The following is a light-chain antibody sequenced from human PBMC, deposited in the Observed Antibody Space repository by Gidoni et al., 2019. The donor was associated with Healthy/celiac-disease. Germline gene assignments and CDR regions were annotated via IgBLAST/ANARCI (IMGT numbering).Light chain of an antibody. J-gene: IGLJ2*01. CDR3: LAWDSSTVV. CDR1: KLGDKY. CDR2: QDS. V-gene: IGLV3-1*01. Sequence: SYELTQPPSVSVSPGQTASITCSGDKLGDKYACWYQPKPGQSPVLVIYQDSKRPSGIPERFSGSNSGNTATLTISGTQAMDEADYYCLAWDSSTVVFGGGTKLTVL.